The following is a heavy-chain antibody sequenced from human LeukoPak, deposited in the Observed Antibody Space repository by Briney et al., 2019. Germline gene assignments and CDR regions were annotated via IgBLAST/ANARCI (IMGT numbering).Heavy chain of an antibody. CDR2: IKYKTDSETT. V-gene: IGHV3-15*01. J-gene: IGHJ6*03. D-gene: IGHD2-15*01. CDR1: GFTFNNAW. Sequence: GGSQRLYRAASGFTFNNAWMRWVHQAPGKGLVWDDHIKYKTDSETTDYAAPVKHTFTISRDDSKNKRYLKINSQKNEDTAADYCPTPEYGGYTYYYYYMDVWGKGTTVTVSS. CDR3: PTPEYGGYTYYYYYMDV.